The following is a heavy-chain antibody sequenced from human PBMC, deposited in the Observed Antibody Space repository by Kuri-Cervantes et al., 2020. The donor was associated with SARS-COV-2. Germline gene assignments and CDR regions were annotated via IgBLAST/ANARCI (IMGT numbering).Heavy chain of an antibody. D-gene: IGHD4-17*01. CDR2: INPDGSYT. CDR3: ARDLYATVTTFRYFDY. J-gene: IGHJ4*02. V-gene: IGHV3-74*01. Sequence: GGSLRLSCAASGFTFSGHWIHWVRQAPGKGLVWVSRINPDGSYTNNADSVKGRFTLSRDNAKNSLYLQMNSLRAEDTAVYYCARDLYATVTTFRYFDYWGQGTLVTVSS. CDR1: GFTFSGHW.